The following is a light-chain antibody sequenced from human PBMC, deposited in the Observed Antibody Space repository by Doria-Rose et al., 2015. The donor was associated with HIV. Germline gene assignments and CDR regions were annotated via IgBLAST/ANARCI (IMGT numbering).Light chain of an antibody. V-gene: IGKV3-20*01. CDR3: HQYGTSWT. Sequence: TQSLGTLSLSLGDRATLSCRASQSFSSTYLAWYQQKPGQAPSLLIYDGSTRATGIPDRFSASGSGTDFTLTINRLEPEDFALYYCHQYGTSWTFGQGTKVEI. J-gene: IGKJ1*01. CDR2: DGS. CDR1: QSFSSTY.